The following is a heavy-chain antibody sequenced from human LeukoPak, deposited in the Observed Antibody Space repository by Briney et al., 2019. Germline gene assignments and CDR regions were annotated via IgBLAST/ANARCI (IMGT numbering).Heavy chain of an antibody. CDR2: INPNSGGT. V-gene: IGHV1-2*02. D-gene: IGHD3-10*01. Sequence: ASVKVSCKASGGTFSSYAISWVRQAPGQGLEWMGWINPNSGGTNYAQKFQGRVTMTRDTSISTAYMELSRLRSDDTAVYYCARAQPLLWFGEKRNYYFDYWGQGTLVTVSS. CDR3: ARAQPLLWFGEKRNYYFDY. J-gene: IGHJ4*02. CDR1: GGTFSSYA.